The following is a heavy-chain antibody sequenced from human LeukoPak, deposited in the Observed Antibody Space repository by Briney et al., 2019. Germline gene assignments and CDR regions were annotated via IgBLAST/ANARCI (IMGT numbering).Heavy chain of an antibody. CDR2: ISSSGSTI. CDR3: ARALLPRRILTAPDY. D-gene: IGHD3-9*01. J-gene: IGHJ4*02. CDR1: GFTFSDYY. V-gene: IGHV3-11*04. Sequence: GGSLRLSCAASGFTFSDYYMSWIRQAPGKGLEWVSYISSSGSTIYYADSVKGRFTISRDNAENSLYLQMNSLRAEDTAVYYCARALLPRRILTAPDYWGQGTLVTVSS.